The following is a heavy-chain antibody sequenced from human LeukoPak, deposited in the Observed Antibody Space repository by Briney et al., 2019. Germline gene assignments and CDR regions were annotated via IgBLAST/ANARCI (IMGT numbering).Heavy chain of an antibody. Sequence: PSETLSLSCAVYGGSVSGHYWSWIRQPPGKGLEWIGESNHSGSTNYNPSLKSRVTISVDTSKNQFSLKLSSVTAADTAVYYCARFRARGYSYGGSYFDYWGQGTLVTVSS. CDR3: ARFRARGYSYGGSYFDY. CDR1: GGSVSGHY. J-gene: IGHJ4*02. V-gene: IGHV4-34*01. D-gene: IGHD5-18*01. CDR2: SNHSGST.